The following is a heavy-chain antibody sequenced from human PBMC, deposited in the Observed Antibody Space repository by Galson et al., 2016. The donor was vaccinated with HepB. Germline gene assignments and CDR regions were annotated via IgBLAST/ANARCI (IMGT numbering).Heavy chain of an antibody. CDR2: IAAGGNIQ. CDR3: VKEFSYGIWYFHL. CDR1: GFSFSSCG. J-gene: IGHJ2*01. V-gene: IGHV3-30*18. D-gene: IGHD3-16*01. Sequence: SLRLSCAASGFSFSSCGMQWVRQAPGKGLEWVTVIAAGGNIQFYADSVKGRFIVSRDNSKNTLDLQMNSLRPEDTAVYFCVKEFSYGIWYFHLWGRGTLVTVSS.